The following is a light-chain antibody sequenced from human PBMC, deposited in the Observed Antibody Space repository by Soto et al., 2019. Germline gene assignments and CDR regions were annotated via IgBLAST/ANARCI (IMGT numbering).Light chain of an antibody. CDR3: QQAYSSPIT. CDR1: QSISYW. J-gene: IGKJ5*01. Sequence: DIQMTQSPSTLSASVGDRVTITCRASQSISYWLAWYQQKPGKAPKILIFAASSLQSGVPSRFSASGAGTDFTLSISNLQPEDFATDYCQQAYSSPITFGQGTRLEIK. V-gene: IGKV1-12*01. CDR2: AAS.